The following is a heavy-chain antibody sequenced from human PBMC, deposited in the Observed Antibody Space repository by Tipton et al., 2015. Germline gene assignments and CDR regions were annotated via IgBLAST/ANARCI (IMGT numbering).Heavy chain of an antibody. Sequence: SLRLSCATYGFTFTNYAMTWVRQAAGKGLERVSGISGSGRDTHYADSVKGRFTITRDNSKDTLYLQMNSLRAEDTAIYYCAKAGYGGHIEENWFDSWGQGILVTVSS. J-gene: IGHJ5*01. V-gene: IGHV3-23*01. CDR2: ISGSGRDT. CDR1: GFTFTNYA. D-gene: IGHD4-23*01. CDR3: AKAGYGGHIEENWFDS.